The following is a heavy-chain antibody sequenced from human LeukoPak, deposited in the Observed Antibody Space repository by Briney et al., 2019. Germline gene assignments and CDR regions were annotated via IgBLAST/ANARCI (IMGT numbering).Heavy chain of an antibody. D-gene: IGHD3-10*01. V-gene: IGHV3-30-3*01. CDR1: GFTFSSYA. CDR3: ASSGP. Sequence: PGGSLRLSCAASGFTFSSYAMHWVRQAPGKGLEWVAVISYDGSNKHYADSVKGRFTISRDNSKNTLYLQMNSLRAEDTAVYYCASSGPWGQGTLVTVSS. CDR2: ISYDGSNK. J-gene: IGHJ4*02.